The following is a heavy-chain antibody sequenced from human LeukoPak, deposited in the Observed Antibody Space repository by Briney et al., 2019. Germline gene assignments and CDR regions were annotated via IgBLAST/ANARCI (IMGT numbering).Heavy chain of an antibody. CDR3: AREGLYDSSGYPLWGY. Sequence: GGSLRLSCAASGFTFSNYAMSWVRQVPGKGLEWVSIISGSGGSTYYADSVKGRFTISRDNAKNSLYLQMNSLRAEDTAVYYCAREGLYDSSGYPLWGYWGQGTLVTVSS. D-gene: IGHD3-22*01. CDR2: ISGSGGST. CDR1: GFTFSNYA. V-gene: IGHV3-23*01. J-gene: IGHJ4*02.